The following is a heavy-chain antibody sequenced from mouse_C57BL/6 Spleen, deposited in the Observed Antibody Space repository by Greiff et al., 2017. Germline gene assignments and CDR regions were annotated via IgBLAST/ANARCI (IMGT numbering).Heavy chain of an antibody. Sequence: QVQLQQPGAELVKPGASVKLSCKASGYTFTSYWMHWVKQRPGQGLEWIGMIHPNSGSTNYNEKFKSKATLTVDKSSSTAYMQLSSLTSEDSAVYYCARRGAIYGGYLDYWGQGTSVTVSS. CDR2: IHPNSGST. D-gene: IGHD2-3*01. CDR3: ARRGAIYGGYLDY. V-gene: IGHV1-64*01. J-gene: IGHJ4*01. CDR1: GYTFTSYW.